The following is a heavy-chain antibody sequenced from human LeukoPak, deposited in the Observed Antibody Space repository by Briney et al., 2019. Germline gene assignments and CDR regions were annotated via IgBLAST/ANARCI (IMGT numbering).Heavy chain of an antibody. V-gene: IGHV4-34*01. D-gene: IGHD2-2*01. CDR1: GGSFSGYY. J-gene: IGHJ5*02. Sequence: PSETLSLTCAVYGGSFSGYYWSWIRQPPGKGLEWTGEINHSGSTNYNPSLKSRVTISVDTSKNQFSLKLSSVPAADTAVYYCARGSTRRYCSSTSCYGIGGLGYNWFDPWGQGTLVTVSS. CDR2: INHSGST. CDR3: ARGSTRRYCSSTSCYGIGGLGYNWFDP.